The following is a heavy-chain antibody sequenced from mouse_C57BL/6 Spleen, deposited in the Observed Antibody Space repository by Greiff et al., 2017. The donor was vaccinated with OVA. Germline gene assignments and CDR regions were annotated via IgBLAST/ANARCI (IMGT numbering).Heavy chain of an antibody. Sequence: VQLQQSGAELARPGASVKMSCTASGYTFTSYTMHWVKQRPGQGLEWIGYINPSSGYTKYTQKFKDQATLTADKSSSTAYMQLSSLTSEDSAVYYCARVRDYDPLFAYWGQGTLVTVSA. CDR2: INPSSGYT. D-gene: IGHD2-4*01. CDR1: GYTFTSYT. V-gene: IGHV1-4*01. CDR3: ARVRDYDPLFAY. J-gene: IGHJ3*01.